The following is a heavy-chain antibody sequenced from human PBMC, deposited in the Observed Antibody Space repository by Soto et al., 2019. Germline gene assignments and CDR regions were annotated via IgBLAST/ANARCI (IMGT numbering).Heavy chain of an antibody. Sequence: QVQLVQSGAEVKKPGSSVKVSCKASGGTFSSYAISWVRQAPGQGLEWMGGIIPIFGTANYAQKFQGRVTITADESTSTAYMELSSRRSEDTAVYYCALRYCYDSSGYPNPDFDYWGQGTLVTVSS. D-gene: IGHD3-22*01. CDR2: IIPIFGTA. CDR1: GGTFSSYA. J-gene: IGHJ4*02. V-gene: IGHV1-69*12. CDR3: ALRYCYDSSGYPNPDFDY.